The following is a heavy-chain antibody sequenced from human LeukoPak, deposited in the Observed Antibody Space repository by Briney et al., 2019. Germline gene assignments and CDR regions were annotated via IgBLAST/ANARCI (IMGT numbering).Heavy chain of an antibody. CDR2: VYSGGST. CDR3: ARGPPSSYYYYYGMDV. J-gene: IGHJ6*02. CDR1: GFTGSSNY. Sequence: PGGSLRLSCAASGFTGSSNYRSWVRQAPAKGLAWVSVVYSGGSTYYADSVKGRFTISRDNSKNTLYPQMNSLRAEDTAVYYCARGPPSSYYYYYGMDVWGQGTTVTVSS. V-gene: IGHV3-53*01.